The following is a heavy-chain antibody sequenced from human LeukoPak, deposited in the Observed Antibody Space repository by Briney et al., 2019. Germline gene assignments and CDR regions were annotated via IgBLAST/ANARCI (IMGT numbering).Heavy chain of an antibody. Sequence: GSLRLSCAASGLSFDNAWMSWVRQVPGKGLEWVGRIRGKIDGGTTDYAAPVKGRFTISRDDSESTLYLHLTSLQIEDAAMYYCTTMGGNNWFDWYFDLWGRGTLVTVYS. J-gene: IGHJ2*01. V-gene: IGHV3-15*01. CDR1: GLSFDNAW. D-gene: IGHD1-1*01. CDR3: TTMGGNNWFDWYFDL. CDR2: IRGKIDGGTT.